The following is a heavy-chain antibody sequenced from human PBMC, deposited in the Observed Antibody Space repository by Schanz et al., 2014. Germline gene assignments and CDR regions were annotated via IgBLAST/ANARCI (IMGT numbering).Heavy chain of an antibody. V-gene: IGHV3-23*04. Sequence: EVQLVESGGGLVQPGGSLRLSCATSGFTFSTYAMSWVRQAPGKGLEWVSGISGFGTGAYYADSVKGRFSISRDNSKNTLYLQMDSLRAEDTAVYYCAKDDTQVNGMDVWGQGTTVTVSS. J-gene: IGHJ6*02. CDR3: AKDDTQVNGMDV. CDR2: ISGFGTGA. CDR1: GFTFSTYA.